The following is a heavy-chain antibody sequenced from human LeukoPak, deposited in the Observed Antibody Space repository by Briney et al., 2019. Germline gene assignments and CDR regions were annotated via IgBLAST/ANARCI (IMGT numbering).Heavy chain of an antibody. CDR3: ARGRVVVAVSDY. D-gene: IGHD6-19*01. Sequence: GGSLRLPCAASGFTFSSYSMNWVRQAPGKGLEWVSSISSSSSYMYYADSVKGRFTISRDNAKNSLYLQMNSLRAEDTAVYYCARGRVVVAVSDYWGQGTLVTVSS. J-gene: IGHJ4*02. CDR1: GFTFSSYS. V-gene: IGHV3-21*01. CDR2: ISSSSSYM.